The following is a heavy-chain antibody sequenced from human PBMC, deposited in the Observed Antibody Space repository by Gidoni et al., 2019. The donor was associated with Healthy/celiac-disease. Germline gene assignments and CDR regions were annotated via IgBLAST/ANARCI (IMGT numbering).Heavy chain of an antibody. CDR2: IHTSGST. J-gene: IGHJ6*02. CDR1: GSSISSGSYY. CDR3: AREVAGYGGGMDV. D-gene: IGHD5-18*01. Sequence: QVQLQESGPGLVQPSQTLSLTCTVTGSSISSGSYYWSWLRQPAGKGLEWIWRIHTSGSTNYNPSLKSRVTISVDTSKNQFSLKLSSVTAADTAVYYWAREVAGYGGGMDVWGQGTTVTVSS. V-gene: IGHV4-61*02.